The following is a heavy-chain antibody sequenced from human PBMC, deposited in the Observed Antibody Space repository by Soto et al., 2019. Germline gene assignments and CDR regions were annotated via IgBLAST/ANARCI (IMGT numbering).Heavy chain of an antibody. CDR2: VYHSGTT. CDR1: GVSITGSY. J-gene: IGHJ4*02. D-gene: IGHD1-26*01. Sequence: PSETLSLTCSVSGVSITGSYWSWIRQPPGKTLEWIGYVYHSGTTTYNPSLKSRVSISVDTSKNQFSLRLTSVIAADTAVYYCVRDMPYGAGSLAGCDYWGQGILVTVSS. V-gene: IGHV4-59*01. CDR3: VRDMPYGAGSLAGCDY.